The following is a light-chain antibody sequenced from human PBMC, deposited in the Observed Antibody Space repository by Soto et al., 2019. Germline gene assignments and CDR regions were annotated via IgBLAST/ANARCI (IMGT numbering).Light chain of an antibody. CDR3: QAWDSSTAV. V-gene: IGLV3-1*01. Sequence: SYELTQPPSVSVSPGQTASITCSGDKLGDKYACWYQQKPGQSPVLVIYQDSKRPSGIPERFSGSNSGNIATLTISGTQAMDEADYYCQAWDSSTAVFGTGTQLTVL. J-gene: IGLJ1*01. CDR2: QDS. CDR1: KLGDKY.